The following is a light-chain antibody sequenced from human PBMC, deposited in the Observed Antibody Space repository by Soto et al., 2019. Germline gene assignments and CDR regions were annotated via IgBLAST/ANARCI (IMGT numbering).Light chain of an antibody. CDR2: DNN. CDR1: SSNIGNNY. CDR3: GTWDSSLSADVV. V-gene: IGLV1-51*01. J-gene: IGLJ2*01. Sequence: QSVLTQPPSVSAAPGQKVTISGSGSSSNIGNNYVSWYQQLPGTAPKLLIYDNNKRPSGIPDRFSGSKSGTSATLGITGLRTGDEADYYCGTWDSSLSADVVFGGGTKLTVL.